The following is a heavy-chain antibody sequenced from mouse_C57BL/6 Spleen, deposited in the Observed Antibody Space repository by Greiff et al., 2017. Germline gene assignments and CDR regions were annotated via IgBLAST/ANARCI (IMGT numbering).Heavy chain of an antibody. V-gene: IGHV1-52*01. CDR2: IDPSDSDT. J-gene: IGHJ4*01. Sequence: QVQLQQPGAELVRPGSSVKLSCKASGYTFTSYWMHWVKQRPIQGLEWIGNIDPSDSDTHYNQKFKDKATLTVDKSSSTAYMQLSSLTSEDSAVYYGARGIYYGNCYAMDYWGQGTSVTVSA. CDR1: GYTFTSYW. D-gene: IGHD2-1*01. CDR3: ARGIYYGNCYAMDY.